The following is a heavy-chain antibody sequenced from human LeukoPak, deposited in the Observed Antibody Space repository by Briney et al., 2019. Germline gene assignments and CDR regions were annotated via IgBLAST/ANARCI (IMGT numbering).Heavy chain of an antibody. V-gene: IGHV3-53*05. J-gene: IGHJ6*02. Sequence: PGGSLRLSCAASGFTFSGNYMSWVRQAPGKGLEWVSVIYSGGSTYYADSVKGRFTISRDNSKNTLYLQMNSLRAEDTAVYYCAKDQLYCSSTSCYLAPYYYYGMDVWGQGTTVTVSS. CDR1: GFTFSGNY. D-gene: IGHD2-2*01. CDR3: AKDQLYCSSTSCYLAPYYYYGMDV. CDR2: IYSGGST.